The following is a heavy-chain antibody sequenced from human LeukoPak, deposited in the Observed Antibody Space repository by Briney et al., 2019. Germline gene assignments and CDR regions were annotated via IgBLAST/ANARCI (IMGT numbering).Heavy chain of an antibody. V-gene: IGHV1-8*01. CDR2: MNPNSGNT. J-gene: IGHJ5*02. CDR1: GYTFTSYD. Sequence: GASVKVSCKTSGYTFTSYDINWVRQATGQGLEWMGWMNPNSGNTGYAQKFQGRVTMTRNTSISTAYMELSSLRSEDTAVYYCARVVARWFKKNWFDPWGQGTLVTVSS. CDR3: ARVVARWFKKNWFDP. D-gene: IGHD2-15*01.